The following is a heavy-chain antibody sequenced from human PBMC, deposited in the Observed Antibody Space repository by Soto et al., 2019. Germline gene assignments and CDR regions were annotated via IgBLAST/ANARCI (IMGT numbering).Heavy chain of an antibody. D-gene: IGHD3-22*01. CDR1: GGSISSGGYY. V-gene: IGHV4-31*03. CDR2: IYYSGST. J-gene: IGHJ4*02. Sequence: PSETLSLTCTVSGGSISSGGYYWSWIRQHPGKGLEWIGYIYYSGSTYYNPSLKSRVTISVDTSKNQFSLKLSSVTAADTAVYYGARDDSSGYYYFDYWGQGSLVTVSS. CDR3: ARDDSSGYYYFDY.